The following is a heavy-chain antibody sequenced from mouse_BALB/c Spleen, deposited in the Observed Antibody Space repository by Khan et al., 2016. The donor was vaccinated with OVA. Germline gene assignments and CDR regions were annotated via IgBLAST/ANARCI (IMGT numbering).Heavy chain of an antibody. CDR3: ARRNYFGYTFAY. V-gene: IGHV1-77*01. Sequence: QVQLQQSGAELARPGASVKLSCTASGYTFTDYYINWVKQRPGQGLEWIGEISPGSGDTYYNERFKGKATLTADKSSSPAYMQPSSLPSEASAVFFGARRNYFGYTFAYWGQGTLVTVSA. CDR2: ISPGSGDT. CDR1: GYTFTDYY. D-gene: IGHD1-2*01. J-gene: IGHJ3*01.